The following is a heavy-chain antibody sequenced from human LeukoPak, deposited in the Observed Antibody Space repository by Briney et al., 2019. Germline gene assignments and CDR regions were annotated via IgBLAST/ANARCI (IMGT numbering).Heavy chain of an antibody. CDR2: INSDGSST. Sequence: PGGSLRLSCAASGFTFSSYWMRWVRQAPGKGLVWVSRINSDGSSTIYADSVKGRFTISRDNAKNTLYLQMNSLTAEDTAVYYCAREIDTAYYDFWSGYYRGYFDYWGQGTLVTASS. V-gene: IGHV3-74*01. J-gene: IGHJ4*02. CDR3: AREIDTAYYDFWSGYYRGYFDY. CDR1: GFTFSSYW. D-gene: IGHD3-3*01.